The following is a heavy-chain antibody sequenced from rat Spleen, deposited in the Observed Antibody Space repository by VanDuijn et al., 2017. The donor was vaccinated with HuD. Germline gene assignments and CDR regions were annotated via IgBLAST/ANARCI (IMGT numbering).Heavy chain of an antibody. Sequence: EVQLVESGGGLVQPGRSMKLSCAASGFTFSDYNMAWVRQAPKKGLEWVASISYDGTAAYYRDSVKGRFTLSRDNAKSTLYLQMDSLRSEDTATYYCARGGYYSSYVYAFDYWGQGVMVTVSS. CDR2: ISYDGTAA. J-gene: IGHJ2*01. CDR3: ARGGYYSSYVYAFDY. D-gene: IGHD1-2*01. CDR1: GFTFSDYN. V-gene: IGHV5-7*01.